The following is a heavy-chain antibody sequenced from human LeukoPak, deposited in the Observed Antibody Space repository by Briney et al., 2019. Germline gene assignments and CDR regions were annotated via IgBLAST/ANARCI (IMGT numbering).Heavy chain of an antibody. CDR3: ARDGSSGIMDV. V-gene: IGHV3-7*01. CDR2: IKQDGSEK. J-gene: IGHJ6*03. Sequence: PGGSLRLSCAASGFTFSSYWMSWVRQAPGKGLEWVANIKQDGSEKCYVDSVKGRFTISRDNAKNSLYLQMNSLRAEDTAVYYCARDGSSGIMDVWGKGTTVTISS. D-gene: IGHD6-19*01. CDR1: GFTFSSYW.